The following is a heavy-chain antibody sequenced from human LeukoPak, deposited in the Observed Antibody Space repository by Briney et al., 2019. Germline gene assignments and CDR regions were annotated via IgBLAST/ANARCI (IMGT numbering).Heavy chain of an antibody. D-gene: IGHD6-19*01. CDR3: ARDGNEAVAGTGAVTY. CDR1: GYPFTVYY. V-gene: IGHV1-2*02. J-gene: IGHJ4*02. Sequence: ASVKVSCTTSGYPFTVYYMHWVRQAPGQGLEWMGWINPSSGDTNYAQNFQGRVTMTRDTSISTAYMELSRLTSDDTAVYYCARDGNEAVAGTGAVTYWGQGTLVTVSS. CDR2: INPSSGDT.